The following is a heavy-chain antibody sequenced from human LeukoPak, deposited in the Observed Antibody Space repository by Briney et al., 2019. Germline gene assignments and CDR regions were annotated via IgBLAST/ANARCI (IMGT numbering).Heavy chain of an antibody. J-gene: IGHJ2*01. V-gene: IGHV4-39*01. CDR3: ARHAFGGYFDL. CDR2: ISYGGST. D-gene: IGHD3-10*01. Sequence: SETLSLTCTVSGGSISSSSYYRGWTRQPPGKGLEWIGSISYGGSTYYNPSLKSRVTISVDTSKNQFSLKLTSVAAADTAVYYCARHAFGGYFDLWGRGTLVTVSS. CDR1: GGSISSSSYY.